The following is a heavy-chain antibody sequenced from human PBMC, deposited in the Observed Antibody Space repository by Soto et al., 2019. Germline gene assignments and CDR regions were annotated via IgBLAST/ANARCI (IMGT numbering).Heavy chain of an antibody. J-gene: IGHJ5*02. CDR1: GGSFSGYY. CDR3: ARRFGRFRIPVTPT. D-gene: IGHD3-10*01. CDR2: INHSGST. Sequence: QVQLQQWGAGLLKPSETLSLTCAVYGGSFSGYYWSWIRQPPGKGLEWIGEINHSGSTNYNPSLKSRVTISVDTSKNQFSLKLSSVTAADTAVYYCARRFGRFRIPVTPTWGQGTLVTVSS. V-gene: IGHV4-34*01.